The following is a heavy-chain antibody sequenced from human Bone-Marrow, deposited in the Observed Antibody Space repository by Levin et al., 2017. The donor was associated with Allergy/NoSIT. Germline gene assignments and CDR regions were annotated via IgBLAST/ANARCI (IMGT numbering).Heavy chain of an antibody. V-gene: IGHV4-34*01. CDR2: INHSGST. J-gene: IGHJ5*02. CDR3: ARASYCSGGSCYPWYWFDP. D-gene: IGHD2-15*01. CDR1: GGSFSGYY. Sequence: SETLSLTCAVYGGSFSGYYWSWIRQPPGKGLEWIGEINHSGSTNYNPSLKSRVTISVDTSKNQFSLKLSSVTAADTAVYYCARASYCSGGSCYPWYWFDPWGQGTLVTVSS.